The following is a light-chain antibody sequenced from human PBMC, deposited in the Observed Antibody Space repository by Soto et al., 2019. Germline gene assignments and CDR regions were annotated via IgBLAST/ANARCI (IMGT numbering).Light chain of an antibody. CDR1: SSDIGSYNL. CDR3: SSYAGSSVV. CDR2: EGS. Sequence: QSVLTQPASVSGSPGQSITISCTGTSSDIGSYNLVSWYQQYPGKVPKLIIYEGSNRPSGVSHRFLGSKSGNTASLTISGLQVEDEADYYCSSYAGSSVVFGGGTKLTVL. V-gene: IGLV2-23*01. J-gene: IGLJ2*01.